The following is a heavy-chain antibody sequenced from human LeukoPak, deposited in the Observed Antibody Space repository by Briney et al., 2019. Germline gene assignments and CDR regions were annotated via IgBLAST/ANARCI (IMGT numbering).Heavy chain of an antibody. CDR2: INPSGGST. CDR1: GYTFTSYY. Sequence: ASVKVSCKASGYTFTSYYMHWVRQAPGQGLEWMGIINPSGGSTSYAQKFQGRVTMTRDMSTSTVYMELSSLRSEDTAVYYCARVGDYYDSSGYYPYFDYWGQGTLVTVSS. V-gene: IGHV1-46*01. J-gene: IGHJ4*02. CDR3: ARVGDYYDSSGYYPYFDY. D-gene: IGHD3-22*01.